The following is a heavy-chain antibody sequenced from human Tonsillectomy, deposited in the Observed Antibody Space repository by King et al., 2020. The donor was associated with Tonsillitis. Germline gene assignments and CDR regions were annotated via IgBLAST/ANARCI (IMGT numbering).Heavy chain of an antibody. D-gene: IGHD4-23*01. V-gene: IGHV3-30*02. J-gene: IGHJ6*02. CDR1: GFTFSSYG. Sequence: VQLVESGGGVVQPGGSLRLSCAASGFTFSSYGMHWVRQAPGKGLEWVAFIRYDGSNKYYADSVKGRFTISRDNSKNTLYLQMNRLRAEDTAVYYFAKVGYMTTGVTPYGMDVWGQGTTGTVSS. CDR2: IRYDGSNK. CDR3: AKVGYMTTGVTPYGMDV.